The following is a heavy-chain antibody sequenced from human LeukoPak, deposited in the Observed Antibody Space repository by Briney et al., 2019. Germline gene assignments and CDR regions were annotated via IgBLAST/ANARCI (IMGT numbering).Heavy chain of an antibody. CDR3: ARGRGIAAAGTTHDY. V-gene: IGHV1-18*04. CDR1: GYTFTSYY. CDR2: ISAYNGNT. J-gene: IGHJ4*02. D-gene: IGHD6-13*01. Sequence: ASVKVSCKASGYTFTSYYMHWVRQAPGQGLEWMGWISAYNGNTNYAQKLQGRVTMTTDTSTSTAYMELRSLRSDDTAVYYCARGRGIAAAGTTHDYWGQGTLVTVSS.